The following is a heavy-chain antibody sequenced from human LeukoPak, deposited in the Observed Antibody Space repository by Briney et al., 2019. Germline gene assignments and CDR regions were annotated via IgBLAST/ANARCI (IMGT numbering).Heavy chain of an antibody. D-gene: IGHD4-11*01. CDR3: ARHDYSRQGAFDY. Sequence: GSSVKASCKASGGTFSSYTISWVRQAPGQGLEWMGRIIPILGIANYAQKFQGRVTITADKSTSTAYMELSSLRSEDTAVYYCARHDYSRQGAFDYWGQGTLVTVSS. V-gene: IGHV1-69*02. CDR1: GGTFSSYT. J-gene: IGHJ4*02. CDR2: IIPILGIA.